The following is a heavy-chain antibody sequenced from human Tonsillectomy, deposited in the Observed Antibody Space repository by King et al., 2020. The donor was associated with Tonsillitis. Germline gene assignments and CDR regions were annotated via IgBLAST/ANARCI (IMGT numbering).Heavy chain of an antibody. CDR3: AGGLSIVATENSRFDY. CDR2: ISSSGTYT. D-gene: IGHD5-12*01. J-gene: IGHJ4*02. V-gene: IGHV3-11*05. CDR1: GFTFSDYY. Sequence: VQLVESGGGLVKPGGSLRLSCAASGFTFSDYYMSWIRQAPGKGLEWVSYISSSGTYTNYADSVRGRFTISRDNAKKSLYVQMNSLGADDTAVYYCAGGLSIVATENSRFDYWGQGTLVSVSS.